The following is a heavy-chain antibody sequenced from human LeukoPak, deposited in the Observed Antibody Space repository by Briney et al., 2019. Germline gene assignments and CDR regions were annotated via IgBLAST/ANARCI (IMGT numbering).Heavy chain of an antibody. CDR1: GYSFTSYW. CDR2: IYPGDSDT. J-gene: IGHJ4*02. Sequence: GESLKISCKGSGYSFTSYWIGWVRQMPGKGLEWMGIIYPGDSDTRYSPSFQGQVTIPADKSISTAYLQWSSLKASDTAMYYCARYYYDSSGYYYVPYYFDYWGQGTLVTVSS. V-gene: IGHV5-51*01. D-gene: IGHD3-22*01. CDR3: ARYYYDSSGYYYVPYYFDY.